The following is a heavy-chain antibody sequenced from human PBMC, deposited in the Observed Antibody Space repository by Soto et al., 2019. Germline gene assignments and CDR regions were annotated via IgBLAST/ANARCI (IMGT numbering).Heavy chain of an antibody. CDR3: ARDLGVNGFDP. J-gene: IGHJ5*02. Sequence: SETLSLTCTVSGGSISSYYWSWIRQPPGKGLEWIGYIYYSGSTNYNPSLKSRVTISVDTSKNQFSLKLSSVTAADTAVYYCARDLGVNGFDPWGQGALVTVSS. V-gene: IGHV4-59*01. CDR1: GGSISSYY. CDR2: IYYSGST.